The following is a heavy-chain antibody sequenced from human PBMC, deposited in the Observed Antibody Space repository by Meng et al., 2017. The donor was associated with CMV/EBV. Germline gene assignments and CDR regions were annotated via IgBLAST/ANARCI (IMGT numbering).Heavy chain of an antibody. Sequence: CKASGGTCSSYAISWVRQAPGQGLEWMGGIIPIFGTANYAQKFQGRVTITTDESTSTAYMELSSLRSEDTAVYYCAIAARPHWDYFDYWGQGTLVTVSS. D-gene: IGHD6-6*01. V-gene: IGHV1-69*05. CDR1: GGTCSSYA. CDR3: AIAARPHWDYFDY. J-gene: IGHJ4*02. CDR2: IIPIFGTA.